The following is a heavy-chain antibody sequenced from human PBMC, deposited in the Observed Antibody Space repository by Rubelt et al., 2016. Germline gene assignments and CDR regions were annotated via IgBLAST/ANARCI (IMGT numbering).Heavy chain of an antibody. CDR3: ATAYYGSGSYYNVAYYYYYGMDV. J-gene: IGHJ6*02. V-gene: IGHV1-24*01. D-gene: IGHD3-10*01. CDR2: FDPEDGET. CDR1: GGTFSSYA. Sequence: QVQLVQSGAEVKKPGSSVKVSCKASGGTFSSYAISWVRQAPGQGLEWMGGFDPEDGETIYAQKFQGRVTMTEDTSTDTAYMGLSSRRSEDTAVYYCATAYYGSGSYYNVAYYYYYGMDVWGQGTTVTVSS.